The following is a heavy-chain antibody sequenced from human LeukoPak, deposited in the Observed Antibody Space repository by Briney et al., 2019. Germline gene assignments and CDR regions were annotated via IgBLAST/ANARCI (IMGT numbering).Heavy chain of an antibody. CDR3: AMIMVGGAYPPPWYYYAMDV. Sequence: SQTLSLTCTVSGGSISSGGYYWSWIRQPPGKGLEWIGEINHSGSTNYNPSLKSRVTISVDTSKNQFSLKLSSVTAADTAVYYCAMIMVGGAYPPPWYYYAMDVWGQGTTVTVSS. J-gene: IGHJ6*02. CDR1: GGSISSGGYY. CDR2: INHSGST. D-gene: IGHD3-16*01. V-gene: IGHV4-31*03.